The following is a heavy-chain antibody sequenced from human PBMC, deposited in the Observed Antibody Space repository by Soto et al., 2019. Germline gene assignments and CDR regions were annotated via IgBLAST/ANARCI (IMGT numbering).Heavy chain of an antibody. Sequence: GGSLRLSCAASGFTFSSYSMNWVRQAPGKGLEWVSYISSSSSTIYYADSVKGRFTISRDNAKNSLYLQMNSLRDEDTAVYYCASNYYDSSGFDIWGQGTMVTVSS. J-gene: IGHJ3*02. CDR3: ASNYYDSSGFDI. CDR1: GFTFSSYS. D-gene: IGHD3-22*01. V-gene: IGHV3-48*02. CDR2: ISSSSSTI.